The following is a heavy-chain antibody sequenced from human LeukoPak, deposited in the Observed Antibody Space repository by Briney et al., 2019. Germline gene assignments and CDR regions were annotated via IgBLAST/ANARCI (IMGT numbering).Heavy chain of an antibody. Sequence: PSETLSLTCAVSGGSISSGGYSWSWLRQPPGKGLEWIGYIYHSGSTYYNPSLKSRVTISVDRSKNQFSLKLSSVTAADTAVYYCASYGDTGPGNAFDIWGQGTMVTVSS. J-gene: IGHJ3*02. D-gene: IGHD4-17*01. CDR2: IYHSGST. CDR3: ASYGDTGPGNAFDI. CDR1: GGSISSGGYS. V-gene: IGHV4-30-2*01.